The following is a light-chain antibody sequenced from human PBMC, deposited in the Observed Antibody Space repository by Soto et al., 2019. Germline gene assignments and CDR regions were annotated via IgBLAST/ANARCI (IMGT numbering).Light chain of an antibody. CDR1: SSDIGSYNL. CDR2: EGS. J-gene: IGLJ3*02. Sequence: QSAPTQPASVSGSPGQSITDSCTGTSSDIGSYNLVSWYQQHPGKAPKFMIYEGSKRPSGVSNRFSGSKSGNTASLTISGLQAEDEADYYCCSYAGSSSWVFGGGTKLTVL. CDR3: CSYAGSSSWV. V-gene: IGLV2-23*01.